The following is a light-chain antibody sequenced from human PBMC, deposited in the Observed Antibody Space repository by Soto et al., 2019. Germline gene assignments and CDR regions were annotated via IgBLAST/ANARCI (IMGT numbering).Light chain of an antibody. CDR2: DSN. CDR1: SSNIGAGRD. J-gene: IGLJ1*01. CDR3: QSYGTSLSGLYV. V-gene: IGLV1-40*01. Sequence: QSVLTQPPSVSGAPGQRVTISCTGSSSNIGAGRDVHGYRQLPGAAPKFLISDSNHRPSGVPDRFSVSKSGASASLAITGLRAEDEGDYFCQSYGTSLSGLYVFGTGTQLTVL.